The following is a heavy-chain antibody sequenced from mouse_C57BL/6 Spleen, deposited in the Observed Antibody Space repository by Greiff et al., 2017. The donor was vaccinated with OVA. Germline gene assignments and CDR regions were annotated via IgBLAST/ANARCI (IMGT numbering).Heavy chain of an antibody. J-gene: IGHJ2*01. CDR1: GFTFSSYG. Sequence: EVPLVESGGDLVKPGGSLKLSCAASGFTFSSYGMSWVRQTPDQRLEWVATISSGGSYTYYPDSVKGRFTISRDNAKNTLYLQMSSLKSEDTAMYYCARQDWEYYFDYWGQGTTLTVSS. CDR2: ISSGGSYT. CDR3: ARQDWEYYFDY. V-gene: IGHV5-6*01. D-gene: IGHD4-1*01.